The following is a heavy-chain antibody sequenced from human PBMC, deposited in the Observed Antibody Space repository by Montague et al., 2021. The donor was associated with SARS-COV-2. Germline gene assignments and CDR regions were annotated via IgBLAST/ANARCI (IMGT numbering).Heavy chain of an antibody. CDR3: AKLPSRDGYNLRDY. V-gene: IGHV3-9*01. CDR1: GFTFDDYA. CDR2: ISWNSGSI. D-gene: IGHD5-24*01. J-gene: IGHJ4*02. Sequence: SLRLSCAASGFTFDDYAMHWVRQAPGKGLEWVSGISWNSGSIGYADSVXGRFTISRDNAKNSLYLQMNSLRAEDTALYYCAKLPSRDGYNLRDYWGQGTLVTVSS.